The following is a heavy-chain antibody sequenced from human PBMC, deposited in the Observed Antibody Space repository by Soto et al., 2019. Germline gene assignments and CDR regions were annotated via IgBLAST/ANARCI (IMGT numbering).Heavy chain of an antibody. D-gene: IGHD1-1*01. CDR3: ARGKDGRRAGTYYFDMDV. CDR2: IKQDGSEK. V-gene: IGHV3-7*01. J-gene: IGHJ6*03. Sequence: EEQLVESGGGLVQPGGSLRLSCAASGFSIRDYWMTWGRQAPGKGLDWVANIKQDGSEKFYVDSLKGRFTISRDNAKNSVYLLMNSLRADDTAVYYCARGKDGRRAGTYYFDMDVWGKGTTVTLSS. CDR1: GFSIRDYW.